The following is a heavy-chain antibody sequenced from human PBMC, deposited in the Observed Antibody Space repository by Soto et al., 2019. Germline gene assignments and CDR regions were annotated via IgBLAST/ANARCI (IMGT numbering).Heavy chain of an antibody. CDR2: ISYDGSNK. Sequence: GGSLRLSCAASGFTFSSYAMHWVRQAPGKGLEWVAVISYDGSNKYYADSVKGRFTISRDNSKNTLYLQMNSLRAEDTAVYYCARDTGARSSWYRLSWLPATKIDYWGQGTLVTVSS. V-gene: IGHV3-30-3*01. J-gene: IGHJ4*02. D-gene: IGHD6-13*01. CDR3: ARDTGARSSWYRLSWLPATKIDY. CDR1: GFTFSSYA.